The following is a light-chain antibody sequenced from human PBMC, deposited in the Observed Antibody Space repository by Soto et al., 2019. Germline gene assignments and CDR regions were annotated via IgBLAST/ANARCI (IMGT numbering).Light chain of an antibody. J-gene: IGKJ2*01. CDR1: QSVSSN. Sequence: EIVMTQSPATLSVSPGERATLSCRAGQSVSSNLAWYQQKPGQAPRLLIYGASTRATGIPARFSGSGSGTEFTLTISSLQSGDFAVYYCQQYNNWPPYTFGQGTKLEIK. CDR3: QQYNNWPPYT. V-gene: IGKV3-15*01. CDR2: GAS.